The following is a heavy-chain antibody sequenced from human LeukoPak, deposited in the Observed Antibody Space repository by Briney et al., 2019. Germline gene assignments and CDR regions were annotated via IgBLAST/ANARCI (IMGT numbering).Heavy chain of an antibody. CDR1: GFTFSSYD. D-gene: IGHD4-17*01. CDR2: IGTAGDT. V-gene: IGHV3-13*01. CDR3: ARGNYGHYMDV. J-gene: IGHJ6*03. Sequence: PGGSLRLSCAASGFTFSSYDMHWVRQATGKGLEWVSAIGTAGDTYYPGSVKGRFTISRGNAKNSLYLQMNSLRAGDTAVYYCARGNYGHYMDVWGKGTTVTVSS.